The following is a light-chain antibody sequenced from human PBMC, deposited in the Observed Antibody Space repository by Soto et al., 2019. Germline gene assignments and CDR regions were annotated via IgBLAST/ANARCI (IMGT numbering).Light chain of an antibody. CDR2: EAS. CDR1: QSISGS. Sequence: DIQMTQSPSTLSASVGDRVTITCRASQSISGSLAWYQQKPGKAPKLLIYEASNIKSGVRSRFSGSGSGTEYTLTISSLQPDDSASYYCQQYNGFWTFGQGTRVEIK. CDR3: QQYNGFWT. J-gene: IGKJ1*01. V-gene: IGKV1-5*03.